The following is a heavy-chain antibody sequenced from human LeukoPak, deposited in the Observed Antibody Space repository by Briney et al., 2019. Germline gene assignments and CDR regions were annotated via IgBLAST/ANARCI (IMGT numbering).Heavy chain of an antibody. CDR3: ARVPLRRYSSGWYAFDI. Sequence: SETLSLTCTVSGGSISSGSYYWSWIRQPAGKGLEWIGRIYTSGSTNYNPSLKSRVTISVDTSKNQFSLKLSSVTAADTAVYYCARVPLRRYSSGWYAFDIWGQGTMVTASS. CDR1: GGSISSGSYY. CDR2: IYTSGST. V-gene: IGHV4-61*02. J-gene: IGHJ3*02. D-gene: IGHD6-19*01.